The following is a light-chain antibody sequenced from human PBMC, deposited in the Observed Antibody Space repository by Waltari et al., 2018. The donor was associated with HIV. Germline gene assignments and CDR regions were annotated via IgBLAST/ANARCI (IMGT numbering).Light chain of an antibody. CDR2: EVN. CDR3: CSYAGSSTVI. V-gene: IGLV2-23*02. CDR1: SSDVGSYNL. J-gene: IGLJ2*01. Sequence: QSALTQPASVSGSPGQSITISCTGTSSDVGSYNLVSWYQQHPGKAPKVLIYEVNKRPSGVSNRFSGSKSGNTASLTISGLQAEDEANYYCCSYAGSSTVIFGGGTKLTVL.